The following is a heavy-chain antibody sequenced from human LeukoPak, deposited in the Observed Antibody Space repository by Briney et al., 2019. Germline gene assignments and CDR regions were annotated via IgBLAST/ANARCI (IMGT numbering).Heavy chain of an antibody. CDR1: GFTFSSYG. CDR2: ISYDGSNK. J-gene: IGHJ4*02. Sequence: PGGSLRLSCAASGFTFSSYGMHWVRQAPGKGLEWVAVISYDGSNKYYADSVKGRFTISRDNSKNTLYLQMNSLRAEDTAVYYCARWYNWKRYFDYWGQGTLVTVPS. V-gene: IGHV3-30*03. D-gene: IGHD1-20*01. CDR3: ARWYNWKRYFDY.